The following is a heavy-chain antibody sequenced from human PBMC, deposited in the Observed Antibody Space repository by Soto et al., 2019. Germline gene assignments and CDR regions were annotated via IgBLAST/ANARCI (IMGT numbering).Heavy chain of an antibody. V-gene: IGHV3-53*01. CDR2: IYSGGST. CDR1: GFTVSSNY. CDR3: ARDPGYSSSLYYGMDV. J-gene: IGHJ6*02. D-gene: IGHD6-6*01. Sequence: EVQLVESGGGLIQPGGSLRLSCAASGFTVSSNYMSWVRQAPGKGLEWVSVIYSGGSTYYADSVKGRFTISRDNSKNTLDLQMNSLRAEDTAVYYCARDPGYSSSLYYGMDVWGPGTTVTVSS.